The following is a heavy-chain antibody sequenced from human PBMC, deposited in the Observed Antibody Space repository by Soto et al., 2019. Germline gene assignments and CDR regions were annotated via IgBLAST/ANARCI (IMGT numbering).Heavy chain of an antibody. CDR2: MNPNSGNT. J-gene: IGHJ6*01. CDR3: AIERRGMDV. V-gene: IGHV1-8*01. Sequence: VQLVQSGAEVKKPGASVKVYCKASGYTFTSYDINWVRQATGQGLEWMGWMNPNSGNTGYVQKFQGRVTMTRNSSLSTAYMERSSLRSEDTAVYFWAIERRGMDVWGQGTTVTVSS. CDR1: GYTFTSYD.